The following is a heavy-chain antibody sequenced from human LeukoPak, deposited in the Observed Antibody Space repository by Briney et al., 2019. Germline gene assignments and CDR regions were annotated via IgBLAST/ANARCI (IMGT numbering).Heavy chain of an antibody. Sequence: SETLCLTCAASGGSISSCAFCWTWIRQYPGKGLEWIGYTHYSGSGYHNPSLKSRVTISVDTSKSQCSLKLNSVTAADTAVYLCVRALLTARGFVWHIDLWGRGTLVTVSS. CDR2: THYSGSG. V-gene: IGHV4-31*02. CDR3: VRALLTARGFVWHIDL. J-gene: IGHJ2*01. CDR1: GGSISSCAFC. D-gene: IGHD3-22*01.